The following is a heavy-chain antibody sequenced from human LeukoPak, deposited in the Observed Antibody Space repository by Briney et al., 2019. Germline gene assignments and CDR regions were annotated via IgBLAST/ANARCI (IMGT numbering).Heavy chain of an antibody. CDR2: ISSSGRTT. J-gene: IGHJ4*02. D-gene: IGHD7-27*01. CDR3: ARDLGTSAITGY. CDR1: RFTFGNYE. Sequence: GGSLRLSCAASRFTFGNYEMNWVRQAPGKGLEWVSYISSSGRTTHYADSVKGRFTISRDNAKNSLYLQLNSLRVEDTAVYYCARDLGTSAITGYWGQGTLVTVSS. V-gene: IGHV3-48*03.